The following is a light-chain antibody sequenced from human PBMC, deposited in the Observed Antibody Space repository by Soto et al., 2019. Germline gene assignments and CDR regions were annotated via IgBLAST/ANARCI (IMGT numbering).Light chain of an antibody. CDR3: MQALQTPRT. CDR1: QSLLHSNGYNY. Sequence: DIVMTQSSLSLPVTPGEPASISCRSSQSLLHSNGYNYLDWYLQKPGQSPQLLIYLGSNRASGVPDRFSGSGSGIDFTLKISRVEAEDVGVYYCMQALQTPRTFGQGTKLEIK. V-gene: IGKV2-28*01. J-gene: IGKJ2*02. CDR2: LGS.